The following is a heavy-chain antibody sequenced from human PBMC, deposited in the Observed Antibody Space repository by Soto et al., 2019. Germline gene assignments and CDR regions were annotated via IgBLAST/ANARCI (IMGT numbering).Heavy chain of an antibody. CDR1: GFTFTSSA. V-gene: IGHV1-58*02. CDR3: AADCDFWSGYGTHAFGT. Sequence: QMQLVQSGPEVKKPGTSVKVSCKASGFTFTSSAMQWVRQARGQRLEWIGWIVVGSGNTNYAQKFQERVTITSHMSTRTACMELSSLRSEDRAVYYFAADCDFWSGYGTHAFGTWGQGTMVTVSS. D-gene: IGHD3-3*01. CDR2: IVVGSGNT. J-gene: IGHJ3*02.